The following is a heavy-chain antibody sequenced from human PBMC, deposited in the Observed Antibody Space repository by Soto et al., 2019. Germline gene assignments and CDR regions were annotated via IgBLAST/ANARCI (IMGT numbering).Heavy chain of an antibody. J-gene: IGHJ5*02. D-gene: IGHD3-3*01. CDR1: GYTFTGYY. Sequence: GASVKVSCKASGYTFTGYYMRWVRQAPGQGLEWMGWINPNSGGTNYAQKFQGWVTMTRDTSISTAYMELSRLRSDDTAVFYCSRASYYDFWSGSFNWFDPWGQGTLVTVSS. CDR3: SRASYYDFWSGSFNWFDP. V-gene: IGHV1-2*04. CDR2: INPNSGGT.